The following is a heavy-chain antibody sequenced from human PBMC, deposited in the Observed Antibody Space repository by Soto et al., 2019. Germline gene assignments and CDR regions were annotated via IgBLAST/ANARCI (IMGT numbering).Heavy chain of an antibody. Sequence: EVQLLESGGDLVQPGGSLRLSCVASGFTFSRYAMNWVRQAPGKGLEWVSTISGSGSSTSYADSVKGRFSISRDNPKTTLFLQMNSLRAEDTAVYYCAKGTEPVAGNHFDLWGRGTLVTVSS. CDR2: ISGSGSST. J-gene: IGHJ2*01. CDR1: GFTFSRYA. V-gene: IGHV3-23*01. D-gene: IGHD6-19*01. CDR3: AKGTEPVAGNHFDL.